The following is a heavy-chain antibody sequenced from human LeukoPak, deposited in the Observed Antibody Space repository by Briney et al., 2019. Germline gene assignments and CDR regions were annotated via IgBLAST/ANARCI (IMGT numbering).Heavy chain of an antibody. D-gene: IGHD3-22*01. J-gene: IGHJ4*02. V-gene: IGHV3-23*01. CDR1: RFTFSSYA. Sequence: GGSLRLSCAASRFTFSSYAMSWVRQAPGKGLEWVSSISGSGGSTYYADSVKGRFTISRDNSKNTLYLQMNSLRSEDTAVYYCAKSSYYDSSGFYREYYFDYWGQGTLVTVSS. CDR2: ISGSGGST. CDR3: AKSSYYDSSGFYREYYFDY.